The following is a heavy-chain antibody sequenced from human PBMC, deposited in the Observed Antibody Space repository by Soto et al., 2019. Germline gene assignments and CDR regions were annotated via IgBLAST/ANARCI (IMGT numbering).Heavy chain of an antibody. V-gene: IGHV3-9*01. D-gene: IGHD6-19*01. J-gene: IGHJ4*02. CDR1: GFTFDDYA. Sequence: EVQLVESGGGLVQPGRSLRLSCAASGFTFDDYAMHWVRQAPGKGLEWVSGISWNSGSIGYADPVKGRFTISRDNAKNSLYLQMNSLRAEDTALYYCAKDVQQWLGRGGDYFDYWGQGTLVTVSS. CDR3: AKDVQQWLGRGGDYFDY. CDR2: ISWNSGSI.